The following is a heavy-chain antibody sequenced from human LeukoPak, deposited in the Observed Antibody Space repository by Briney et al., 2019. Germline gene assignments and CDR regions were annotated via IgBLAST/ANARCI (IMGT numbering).Heavy chain of an antibody. J-gene: IGHJ4*02. V-gene: IGHV1-2*02. CDR2: VNPKNGGT. CDR3: ARRGAYFDY. Sequence: ASVKVSCKTSGYSFTGYYMHWVRQAPGQGLEWMGWVNPKNGGTNYPQKFQGRVTMTTYTSVGTAYMELSSLASDDTAVYYCARRGAYFDYWGQGTLVTVSS. CDR1: GYSFTGYY.